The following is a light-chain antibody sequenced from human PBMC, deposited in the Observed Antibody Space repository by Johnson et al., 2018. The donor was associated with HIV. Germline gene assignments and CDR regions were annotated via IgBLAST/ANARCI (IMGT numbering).Light chain of an antibody. Sequence: QSVLTQPPSVSAAPGQKVTISCSGSSSNIGNNYVSWYQQLPGTAPKLLIYDNNKRPSGLPDPCSGSNSGTSATLGITGLPTGDEADYDCGTWDTRLSAGHVFGTGTKVTVL. CDR3: GTWDTRLSAGHV. CDR2: DNN. V-gene: IGLV1-51*01. CDR1: SSNIGNNY. J-gene: IGLJ1*01.